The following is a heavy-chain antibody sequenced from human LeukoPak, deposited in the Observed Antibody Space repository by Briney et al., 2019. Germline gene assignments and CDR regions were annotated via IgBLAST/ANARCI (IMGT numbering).Heavy chain of an antibody. CDR3: AKDLRWLQFRGGFDY. V-gene: IGHV3-53*05. D-gene: IGHD5-24*01. CDR1: WFTVSSNY. CDR2: IYSGGST. Sequence: PGGSLRLSCAASWFTVSSNYMSWVRQAPGKGLEWVSVIYSGGSTYYADSVKGRFTISRDNSKNTLYLQMNSLRAEDTAVYYCAKDLRWLQFRGGFDYWGQGTLVTVSS. J-gene: IGHJ4*02.